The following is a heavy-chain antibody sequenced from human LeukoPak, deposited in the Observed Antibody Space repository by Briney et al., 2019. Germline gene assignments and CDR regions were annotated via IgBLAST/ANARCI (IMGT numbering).Heavy chain of an antibody. Sequence: GGSLRLSCAASGFTFSSYWMSWVRQAPGKGLEWVANIKQDGSEKYYVDSVKGRFTISRDNSKNTLYLQMNSLRAEDTAVYYCAKVRWLLLQAYYFDYWGQGTLVTVSS. CDR3: AKVRWLLLQAYYFDY. J-gene: IGHJ4*02. CDR1: GFTFSSYW. D-gene: IGHD3-22*01. V-gene: IGHV3-7*01. CDR2: IKQDGSEK.